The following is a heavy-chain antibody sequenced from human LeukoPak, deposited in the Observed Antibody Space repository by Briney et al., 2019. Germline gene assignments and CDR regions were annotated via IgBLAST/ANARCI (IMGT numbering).Heavy chain of an antibody. J-gene: IGHJ4*02. V-gene: IGHV3-74*03. D-gene: IGHD2-15*01. CDR2: ISSDGRST. CDR1: GFTFSSYW. CDR3: ARDQLYCSGGICYFDY. Sequence: GGSLRLSCAASGFTFSSYWMHWVRQIPGKGLVWVPRISSDGRSTTSADSVKGRFTISRDNAKNTVYLQMNSLRTEDTAVYYCARDQLYCSGGICYFDYWGQGTLVTVSS.